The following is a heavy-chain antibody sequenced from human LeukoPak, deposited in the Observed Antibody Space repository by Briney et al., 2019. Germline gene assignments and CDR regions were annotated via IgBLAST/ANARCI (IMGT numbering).Heavy chain of an antibody. J-gene: IGHJ6*03. Sequence: GGSLRLSCAASGFTFSSYSMNWVRQAPGKGLEWVSYISSSSSTIYYADSVKGRFTISRDNAKNSLYLQLHNLRAEDTAVYYCARERTYDFWSGPMDVWGKGTTVTVSS. V-gene: IGHV3-48*01. CDR3: ARERTYDFWSGPMDV. CDR1: GFTFSSYS. CDR2: ISSSSSTI. D-gene: IGHD3-3*01.